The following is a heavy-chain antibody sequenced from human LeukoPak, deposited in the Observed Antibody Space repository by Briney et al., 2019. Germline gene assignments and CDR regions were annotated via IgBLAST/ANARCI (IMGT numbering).Heavy chain of an antibody. CDR3: ARAQGNTYHDFWSGYSNFDY. CDR2: IIPIFGTA. D-gene: IGHD3-3*01. CDR1: GGTFSSYA. Sequence: GSSVKVSRKASGGTFSSYAISWVRQAPGQGLEWMGGIIPIFGTANYAQKFQGRVTITADESTSTAYMELSSLRSEDTAVYYCARAQGNTYHDFWSGYSNFDYWGQGTLVTVSS. V-gene: IGHV1-69*01. J-gene: IGHJ4*02.